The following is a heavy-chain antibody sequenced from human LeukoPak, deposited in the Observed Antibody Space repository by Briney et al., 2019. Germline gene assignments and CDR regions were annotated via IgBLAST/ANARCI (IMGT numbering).Heavy chain of an antibody. CDR3: AKDRSSSSTYDY. CDR2: IRGSGGST. V-gene: IGHV3-23*01. J-gene: IGHJ4*02. Sequence: GGSLRLSCAASGFIFSNYAMSWVRQAPGKGLEWVSGIRGSGGSTYYADSVKGRFTISRDNFKNTVDLQMNSLRGEDTAVYYCAKDRSSSSTYDYWSQGTLVTVSS. D-gene: IGHD6-6*01. CDR1: GFIFSNYA.